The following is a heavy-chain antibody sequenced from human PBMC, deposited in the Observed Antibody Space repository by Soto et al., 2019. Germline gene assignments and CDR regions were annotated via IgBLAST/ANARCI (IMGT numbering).Heavy chain of an antibody. CDR3: ARGRGTSTLGPWRTVADSSRSGWFDP. D-gene: IGHD1-26*01. Sequence: GTLSLAFAVSGDSISSYNGWGWVRQSPGTGLEWIGDVYNGGITNYNPSLKSRVTISADKSSNHFSLRLTSVTAADAAVYYCARGRGTSTLGPWRTVADSSRSGWFDPWGPGILVTVSS. CDR1: GDSISSYNG. J-gene: IGHJ5*02. CDR2: VYNGGIT. V-gene: IGHV4-4*02.